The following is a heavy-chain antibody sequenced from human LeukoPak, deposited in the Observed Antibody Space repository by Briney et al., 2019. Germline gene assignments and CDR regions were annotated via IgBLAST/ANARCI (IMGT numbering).Heavy chain of an antibody. V-gene: IGHV1-69*05. D-gene: IGHD2-2*01. CDR3: AGGHVSYCSSTSCGEIDY. CDR2: IIPIFGTA. Sequence: GGSLRLSCAASGFTFSSYAMHWVRQAPGKGLEWMGGIIPIFGTANYAQKFQGRVTITTDESTSTAYMELSSLRSEDTAVYYCAGGHVSYCSSTSCGEIDYWGQGTLVTVSS. CDR1: GFTFSSYA. J-gene: IGHJ4*02.